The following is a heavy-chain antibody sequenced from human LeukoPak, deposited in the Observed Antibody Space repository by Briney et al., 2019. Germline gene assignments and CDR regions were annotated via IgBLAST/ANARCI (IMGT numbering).Heavy chain of an antibody. V-gene: IGHV1-46*01. D-gene: IGHD6-6*01. CDR1: GYTFTSYY. CDR3: ARESLRKGLIAARRVGIDY. Sequence: RASVKVSCKASGYTFTSYYMHWVRQAPGQGLEWMGIINPSGGSTSYAQKFQGRVTMTRDTSTSTVYMELSGLRSEDTAVYYCARESLRKGLIAARRVGIDYWGQGTLVTVSS. CDR2: INPSGGST. J-gene: IGHJ4*02.